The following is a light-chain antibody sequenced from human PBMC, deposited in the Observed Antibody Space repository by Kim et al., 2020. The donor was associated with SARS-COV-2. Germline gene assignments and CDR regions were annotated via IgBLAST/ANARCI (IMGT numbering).Light chain of an antibody. CDR2: EVS. CDR3: CSYAGSSTHVV. J-gene: IGLJ2*01. Sequence: QSITISCTGTSSDVGSYNLVSWCQQHPGKAPKLMIYEVSKRPSGVSNRFSGSKSGNTASLTISGLQAEDEADYYCCSYAGSSTHVVFGGGTKLTVL. CDR1: SSDVGSYNL. V-gene: IGLV2-23*02.